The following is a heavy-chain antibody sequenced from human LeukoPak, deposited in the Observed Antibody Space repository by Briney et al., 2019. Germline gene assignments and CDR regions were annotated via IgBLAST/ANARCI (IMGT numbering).Heavy chain of an antibody. V-gene: IGHV3-53*01. CDR1: GFTVSDYY. J-gene: IGHJ6*02. D-gene: IGHD6-19*01. CDR3: AKGQAGTIYYYYGMDV. Sequence: GGSLRLSCAGSGFTVSDYYMSWVRQAPGKGLEWVSVIYYTGATYYADSVKGRFTISRDNSKNTLYLQMNSLRAEDTAVYYCAKGQAGTIYYYYGMDVWGQGTTVTVSS. CDR2: IYYTGAT.